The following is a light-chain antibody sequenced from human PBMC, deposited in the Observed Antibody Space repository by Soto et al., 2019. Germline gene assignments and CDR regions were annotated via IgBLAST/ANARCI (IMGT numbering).Light chain of an antibody. CDR1: RSDVGVYNY. CDR2: EVT. V-gene: IGLV2-14*01. J-gene: IGLJ2*01. Sequence: QSVLTQPASVSGSPGQSITISCTGTRSDVGVYNYVSWYQQHPGKAPKLMIYEVTNRPSGVSNRFSGSKSGNTASLTISGLQADDEADYYCSSYTSTFTLVFGGGTKSPS. CDR3: SSYTSTFTLV.